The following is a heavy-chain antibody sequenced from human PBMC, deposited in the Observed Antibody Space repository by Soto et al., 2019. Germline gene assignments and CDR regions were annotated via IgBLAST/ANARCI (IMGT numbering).Heavy chain of an antibody. Sequence: GESLKISCKGSGYSFTSYWIGWVRQMPGKGLEWMCIIYPGDSDTRYSPSFQGQVTISADKSISTAYLQLSSLKASDTAMYYCASSSNYYDSSGYYPAHYYYGMDVWGQGTTVTVSS. V-gene: IGHV5-51*01. CDR3: ASSSNYYDSSGYYPAHYYYGMDV. D-gene: IGHD3-22*01. CDR1: GYSFTSYW. CDR2: IYPGDSDT. J-gene: IGHJ6*02.